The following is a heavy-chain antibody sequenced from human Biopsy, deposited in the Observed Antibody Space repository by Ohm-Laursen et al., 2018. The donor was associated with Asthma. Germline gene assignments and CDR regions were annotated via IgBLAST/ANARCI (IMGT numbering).Heavy chain of an antibody. Sequence: SRTLSCAASGFSFNSYGMHWVRQAPGKGLEWGAVMSFDGRQTYYADSVKGRFTISRDNSKNTLYLQMNSLRAEDTAVYYCAKERYYDFWSGYPIWGQGTMVTVSS. CDR3: AKERYYDFWSGYPI. CDR1: GFSFNSYG. V-gene: IGHV3-30*18. CDR2: MSFDGRQT. J-gene: IGHJ3*02. D-gene: IGHD3-3*01.